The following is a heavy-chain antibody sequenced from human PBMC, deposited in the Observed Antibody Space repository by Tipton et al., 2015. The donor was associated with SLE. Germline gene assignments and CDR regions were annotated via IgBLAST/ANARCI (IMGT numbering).Heavy chain of an antibody. Sequence: TLSLTCTVSGYSISSNYYWAWIRQSPGKGLEWIASIYHSGTTFYNPSLKSRVTISVDTSKNQFSLQLTSVTAADTAIYYCARESFTNDFYYYMDVWGKGTTVTVSS. CDR1: GYSISSNYY. V-gene: IGHV4-38-2*02. D-gene: IGHD2-8*01. CDR3: ARESFTNDFYYYMDV. J-gene: IGHJ6*03. CDR2: IYHSGTT.